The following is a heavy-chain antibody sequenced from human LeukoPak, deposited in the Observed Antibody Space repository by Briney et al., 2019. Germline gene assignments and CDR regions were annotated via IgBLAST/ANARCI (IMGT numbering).Heavy chain of an antibody. CDR2: IYYSGIT. CDR3: ARNNYARWYYFDY. V-gene: IGHV4-59*01. D-gene: IGHD3-22*01. Sequence: SETLCLTCTVSGGSISNYYWSWIRQPPGKGLEWIGYIYYSGITNYNPSLKSRVTISVDTSKNQFSLKLSSVTAADTAVYYCARNNYARWYYFDYWGQGTLVTVSS. CDR1: GGSISNYY. J-gene: IGHJ4*02.